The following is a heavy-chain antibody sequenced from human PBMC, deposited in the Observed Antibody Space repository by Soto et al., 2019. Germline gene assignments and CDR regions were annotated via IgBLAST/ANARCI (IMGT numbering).Heavy chain of an antibody. D-gene: IGHD3-22*01. V-gene: IGHV1-69*16. J-gene: IGHJ6*02. CDR3: ARPYEGGYSSNHHYYYALDV. CDR1: GYTFTGHY. Sequence: SVKVSCKASGYTFTGHYIHWVRQAPEQGPEWMGGIVPILGTRNYAQKFQDRVTITTDESATTAHMELSNLRSEDTAVYYCARPYEGGYSSNHHYYYALDVWGQGTAVTVSS. CDR2: IVPILGTR.